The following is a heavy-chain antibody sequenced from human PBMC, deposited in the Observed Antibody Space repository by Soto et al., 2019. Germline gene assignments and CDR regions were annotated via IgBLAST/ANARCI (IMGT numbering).Heavy chain of an antibody. D-gene: IGHD1-26*01. CDR2: IYDSGNS. V-gene: IGHV4-39*01. Sequence: QLQLQESGPGLVKPSETLSLTCTVSGGSISSSTSYWGWVRQPPGKGLEWIASIYDSGNSHYHPSLRSRVTISVEPAKNHLSLKLSSVTAADTAVYYCARHSSGSPHPGFDYWGQGTLVTVSS. CDR1: GGSISSSTSY. J-gene: IGHJ4*02. CDR3: ARHSSGSPHPGFDY.